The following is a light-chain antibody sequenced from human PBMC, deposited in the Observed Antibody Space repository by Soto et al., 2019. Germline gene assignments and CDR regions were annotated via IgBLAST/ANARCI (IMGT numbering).Light chain of an antibody. V-gene: IGKV1-39*01. Sequence: MQMTQHPHSLSVSVGDRVTITCRASQSIGGFLNWYQQKLGKAPKLLIYAASSLQSGVPSRFSGSGSGTDFTLTNSSLQPEDFATYYCQQSYSTPLPFGGGTKVDIK. J-gene: IGKJ4*01. CDR3: QQSYSTPLP. CDR2: AAS. CDR1: QSIGGF.